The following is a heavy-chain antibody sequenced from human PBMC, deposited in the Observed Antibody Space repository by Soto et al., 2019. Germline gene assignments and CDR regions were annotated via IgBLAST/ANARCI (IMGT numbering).Heavy chain of an antibody. J-gene: IGHJ6*02. Sequence: QVQLVESGGGVVQPGGSLRLSCTTSGFTFNTYGMHWVRQAPGKGLEWVAIIWYDGSNKYYADSVKGRFTISRDNSKNPLYLQMNSLRAEDTALYYCARSDCTGASCYSWPFNYGVDVRGQGTTVTVSS. CDR1: GFTFNTYG. D-gene: IGHD2-15*01. CDR3: ARSDCTGASCYSWPFNYGVDV. V-gene: IGHV3-33*08. CDR2: IWYDGSNK.